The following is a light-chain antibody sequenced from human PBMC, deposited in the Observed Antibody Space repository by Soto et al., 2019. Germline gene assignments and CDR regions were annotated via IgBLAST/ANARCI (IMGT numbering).Light chain of an antibody. J-gene: IGLJ1*01. Sequence: QSALTQPASVSGSPGQSITISCTGTSSDIGDSNYVSWYQQHPGKAPKLVIYDVSNRPSGVSNRFSGSKSANTASLTISGLQAEDEADYYCSSFRSSSTSDVFGTWTKLTVL. CDR3: SSFRSSSTSDV. CDR1: SSDIGDSNY. CDR2: DVS. V-gene: IGLV2-14*03.